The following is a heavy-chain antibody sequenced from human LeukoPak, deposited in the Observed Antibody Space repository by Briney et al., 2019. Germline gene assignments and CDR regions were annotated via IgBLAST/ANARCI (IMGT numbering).Heavy chain of an antibody. J-gene: IGHJ4*02. D-gene: IGHD3-22*01. Sequence: ASVKVSCKASGYTFTSYYMHWVRQAPGQGLEWMGIINPSGGSTSYAQKFQGRVTMTEDTSTDTAYMELSSLRSEDTAVYYCATAYYDSSGYYYSLFRNWGQGTLVTVSS. CDR3: ATAYYDSSGYYYSLFRN. CDR1: GYTFTSYY. V-gene: IGHV1-46*01. CDR2: INPSGGST.